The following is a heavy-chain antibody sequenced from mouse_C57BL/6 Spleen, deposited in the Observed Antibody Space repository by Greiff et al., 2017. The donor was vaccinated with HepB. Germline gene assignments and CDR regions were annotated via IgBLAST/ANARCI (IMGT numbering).Heavy chain of an antibody. CDR1: GYTFTSYW. V-gene: IGHV1-64*01. Sequence: QVQLQQPGAELVKPGASVKLSCKASGYTFTSYWMHWVKQRPGQGLEWIGMIHPNSGSTNYNEKFKSKATLTVDKSSSTAYMQLSILTSEDSAVYYCARATMVTTSFYDAMDYWGQGTSVTVSS. J-gene: IGHJ4*01. D-gene: IGHD2-2*01. CDR2: IHPNSGST. CDR3: ARATMVTTSFYDAMDY.